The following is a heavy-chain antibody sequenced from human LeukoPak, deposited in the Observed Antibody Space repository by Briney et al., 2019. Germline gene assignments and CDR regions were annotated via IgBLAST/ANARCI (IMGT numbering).Heavy chain of an antibody. J-gene: IGHJ4*02. CDR1: GGSISSYY. CDR3: ARSYEEYFDY. CDR2: IYYSGST. V-gene: IGHV4-59*01. Sequence: SETLSLTCTVSGGSISSYYWSWIRQPPGKGLEWIGYIYYSGSTNYNPSLKSRVTISVDTSKNQFSLKLSSVTAADTAVYYCARSYEEYFDYWGQGTLVTVSS. D-gene: IGHD1-26*01.